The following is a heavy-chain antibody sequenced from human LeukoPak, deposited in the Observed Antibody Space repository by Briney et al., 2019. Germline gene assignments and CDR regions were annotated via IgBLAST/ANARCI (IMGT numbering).Heavy chain of an antibody. CDR2: ISYDGSNK. D-gene: IGHD1-26*01. J-gene: IGHJ4*02. CDR3: AKDPSDSGSYPDY. V-gene: IGHV3-30*18. Sequence: GGSLRLPCAASGFTFSSYGMHWVRQAPGKGLEWVAVISYDGSNKYYADSVKGRFTISRDNSKNTLYLQMNSLRAEDTAVYYCAKDPSDSGSYPDYWGQGTLVTVSS. CDR1: GFTFSSYG.